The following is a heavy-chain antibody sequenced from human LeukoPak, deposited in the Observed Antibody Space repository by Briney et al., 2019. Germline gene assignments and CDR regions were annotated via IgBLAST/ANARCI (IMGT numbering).Heavy chain of an antibody. CDR1: GGSISSYY. V-gene: IGHV4-59*01. D-gene: IGHD2-2*03. CDR2: IYYSGST. Sequence: SETLSLTCTVSGGSISSYYWSWIRQPPGKGLEWIGYIYYSGSTNYNPSLKSRVTISVDTSKNQFSLKLSSVTAADTAVYYSARGQVDIVVVPASYYYYMDVWGKGTTVTVSS. CDR3: ARGQVDIVVVPASYYYYMDV. J-gene: IGHJ6*03.